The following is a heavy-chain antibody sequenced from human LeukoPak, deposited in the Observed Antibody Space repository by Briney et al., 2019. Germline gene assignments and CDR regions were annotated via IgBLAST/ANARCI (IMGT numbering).Heavy chain of an antibody. J-gene: IGHJ4*02. Sequence: GGSLRLSCAASGFTFSSYAMSWVRQAPGKGLEWVSPISGSGSSTYYADSVKGRFAISRDNSKNTLYLQMNSLRAEDTAVYYCAKGVAVASPYYFDYWGQGTLVTVSS. CDR1: GFTFSSYA. D-gene: IGHD6-19*01. CDR2: ISGSGSST. CDR3: AKGVAVASPYYFDY. V-gene: IGHV3-23*01.